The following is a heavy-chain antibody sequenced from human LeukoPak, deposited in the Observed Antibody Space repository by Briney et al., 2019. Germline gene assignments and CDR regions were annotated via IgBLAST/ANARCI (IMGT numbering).Heavy chain of an antibody. CDR1: GGSISSSSYY. Sequence: SETLSLTCTVSGGSISSSSYYWGWIRQPPGKGLEWIGSIYYSGSTYYNPSLKSRVTISVDTSKNQFSLKLSSVTAADTAVYYCASQVYYYGSGSYYPVWGQGTTVTVSS. D-gene: IGHD3-10*01. CDR3: ASQVYYYGSGSYYPV. CDR2: IYYSGST. V-gene: IGHV4-39*01. J-gene: IGHJ6*02.